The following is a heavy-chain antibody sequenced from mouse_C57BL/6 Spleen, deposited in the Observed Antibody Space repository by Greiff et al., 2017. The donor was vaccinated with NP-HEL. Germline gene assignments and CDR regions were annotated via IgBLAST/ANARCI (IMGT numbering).Heavy chain of an antibody. CDR3: AIEGAMDY. J-gene: IGHJ4*01. CDR1: GYAFTNYL. CDR2: INPGSGGT. Sequence: QVQLQQSGAELVRPGTSVKVSCKASGYAFTNYLIEWVKQRPGQGLEWIGVINPGSGGTNYNEKFKGKATLTADKSSSTAYMQLSSLTSEDSAVYFCAIEGAMDYWGQGTSVTVSS. V-gene: IGHV1-54*01.